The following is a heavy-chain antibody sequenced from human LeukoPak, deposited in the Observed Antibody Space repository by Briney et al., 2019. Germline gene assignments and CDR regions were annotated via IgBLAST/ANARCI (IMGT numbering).Heavy chain of an antibody. Sequence: ASVKVSCKASGYTFTGYYMHWVRQAPGQGLEWMGWINPNSGGTNYAQKFQGRVTMTRDTSISTAYMELSSLRSEDTAVYYCARDRVLGYCSGGSCYAYYYYMDVWGKGTTVTISS. D-gene: IGHD2-15*01. CDR3: ARDRVLGYCSGGSCYAYYYYMDV. V-gene: IGHV1-2*02. CDR2: INPNSGGT. CDR1: GYTFTGYY. J-gene: IGHJ6*03.